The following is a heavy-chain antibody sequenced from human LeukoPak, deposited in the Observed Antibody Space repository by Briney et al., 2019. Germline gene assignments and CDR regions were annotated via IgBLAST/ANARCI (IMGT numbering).Heavy chain of an antibody. Sequence: SETLSLTCTVSGGSISSSSYYWGWIRQPPGKGLEWIGSIYYSGSTYYNPSLKSRVTISVDTSKNQFSLKLSSVTAADTAVYYCARDHGVRGVISGPWGQGTLVTVSS. CDR2: IYYSGST. V-gene: IGHV4-39*07. D-gene: IGHD3-10*01. CDR3: ARDHGVRGVISGP. CDR1: GGSISSSSYY. J-gene: IGHJ5*02.